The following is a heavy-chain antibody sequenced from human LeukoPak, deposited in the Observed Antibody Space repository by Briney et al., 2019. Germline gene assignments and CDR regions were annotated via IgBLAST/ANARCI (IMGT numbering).Heavy chain of an antibody. CDR3: ARVSGYGSGNYYTLSYHDFDY. V-gene: IGHV1-2*02. D-gene: IGHD3-10*01. CDR1: GYTFISYY. CDR2: INPNSGST. J-gene: IGHJ4*02. Sequence: GASVKVSCKASGYTFISYYMQWVRQAPGQGLEWMGWINPNSGSTNYARKFQGRVTMTRDTSISTAYMDLSRLRSDDTAVYYCARVSGYGSGNYYTLSYHDFDYWGQGTLVTVSS.